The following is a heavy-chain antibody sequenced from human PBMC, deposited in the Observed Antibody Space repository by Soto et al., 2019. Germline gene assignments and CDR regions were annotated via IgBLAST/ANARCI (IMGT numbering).Heavy chain of an antibody. D-gene: IGHD3-10*01. V-gene: IGHV4-31*03. CDR1: GDSISSGEYY. Sequence: QVHLQESGPGLVKPSETLSLTCSVSGDSISSGEYYWNWIRQHPVKGLEWIGFVHYSGSTFYNPSLESRVSISIDTSQNRFSLKVTSVTSADTAVYYCAGRPTGSGSSYFENWGQGTLITVSS. CDR3: AGRPTGSGSSYFEN. CDR2: VHYSGST. J-gene: IGHJ4*02.